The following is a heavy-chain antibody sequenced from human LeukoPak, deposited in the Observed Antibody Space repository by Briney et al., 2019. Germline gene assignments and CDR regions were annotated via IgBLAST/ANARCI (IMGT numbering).Heavy chain of an antibody. CDR1: GYTFTSYY. Sequence: GTSAKVSCKASGYTFTSYYMHWVRQAPGQGLEWMGIINPSGGSTSYAQKFQGRVTMTRDTSTSTVYMELSSLRSEDTAVYYCARDRPAAENWFDPWGQGTLVTVSS. CDR3: ARDRPAAENWFDP. CDR2: INPSGGST. V-gene: IGHV1-46*01. D-gene: IGHD2-2*01. J-gene: IGHJ5*02.